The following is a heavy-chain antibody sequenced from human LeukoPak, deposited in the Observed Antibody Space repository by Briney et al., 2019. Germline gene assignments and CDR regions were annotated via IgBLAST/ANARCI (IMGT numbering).Heavy chain of an antibody. D-gene: IGHD3-3*01. CDR2: IYYSGST. J-gene: IGHJ4*02. Sequence: SETLSLTCTVSGGSISSSSYYWGWIRQPPGKGLEWIGSIYYSGSTYYNPSLKSRVTISVDTSKNQFSLKLSSVTAADTAVYYCARHTPEFWSGYYTPYFDYWGQGTLVTVSS. V-gene: IGHV4-39*01. CDR3: ARHTPEFWSGYYTPYFDY. CDR1: GGSISSSSYY.